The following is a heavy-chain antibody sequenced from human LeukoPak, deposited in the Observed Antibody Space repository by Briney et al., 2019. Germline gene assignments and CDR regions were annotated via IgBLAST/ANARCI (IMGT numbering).Heavy chain of an antibody. J-gene: IGHJ4*01. CDR2: INPHGGGT. Sequence: GASVKVSCKASGYTFTDYYIHWARQAPGQGLEWMGLINPHGGGTAYAQKFQGRVTMTRDTSTSTVYIDLSSLRSEDTAVYHCTRALYSSSWYFVYWGQGTLVTVSS. D-gene: IGHD6-13*01. V-gene: IGHV1-46*01. CDR1: GYTFTDYY. CDR3: TRALYSSSWYFVY.